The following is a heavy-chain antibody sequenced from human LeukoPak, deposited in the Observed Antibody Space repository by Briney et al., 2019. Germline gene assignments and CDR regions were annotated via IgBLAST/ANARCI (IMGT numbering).Heavy chain of an antibody. D-gene: IGHD4-17*01. V-gene: IGHV1-2*02. J-gene: IGHJ4*02. CDR1: GYTFTGYY. Sequence: ASVKVSCKASGYTFTGYYMHWVRQAPGPGLEWMGWINPNSGGTNYAQKFQGRVTMTRDTSISTAYMELSRLRSDDTAVYYCRTDRYGDYGDYIDYWGQGTLVTVSS. CDR3: RTDRYGDYGDYIDY. CDR2: INPNSGGT.